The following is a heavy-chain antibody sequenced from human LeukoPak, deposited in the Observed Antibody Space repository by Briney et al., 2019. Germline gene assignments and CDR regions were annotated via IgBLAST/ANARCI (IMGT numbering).Heavy chain of an antibody. J-gene: IGHJ6*03. CDR1: GYTFTSYA. D-gene: IGHD6-13*01. Sequence: ASVKVSCKASGYTFTSYAMNWGRQAPGQGLEWMGWIHPYSGGTNYAQKFQGRVTMTRDTSISTAYMELSRLRSDDTAVYYCARDRIAAAGKGYMDVWGKGTTVTVSS. CDR2: IHPYSGGT. V-gene: IGHV1-2*02. CDR3: ARDRIAAAGKGYMDV.